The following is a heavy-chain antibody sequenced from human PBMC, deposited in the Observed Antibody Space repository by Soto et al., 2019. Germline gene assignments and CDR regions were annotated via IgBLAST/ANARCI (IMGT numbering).Heavy chain of an antibody. CDR3: ARSEDIVVVVAATPSFDY. J-gene: IGHJ4*02. Sequence: ASVKVSCKASGGTFSSYAISWVRQAPGQGLEWMGGIIPIFGTANYAQKFQGRVTITADESTSTAYMELSSLRSEDTAVYYCARSEDIVVVVAATPSFDYWGQGTLVTVSS. V-gene: IGHV1-69*13. CDR2: IIPIFGTA. D-gene: IGHD2-15*01. CDR1: GGTFSSYA.